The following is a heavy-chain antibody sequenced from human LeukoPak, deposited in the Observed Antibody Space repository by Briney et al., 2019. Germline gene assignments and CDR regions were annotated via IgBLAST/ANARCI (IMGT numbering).Heavy chain of an antibody. V-gene: IGHV3-7*01. Sequence: GGSLRLSCAASGFTFSSYWMNWVRQAPGKGLEWVANINQDGSEKYYVDSVKGRFTISRDNAQNSLHLQMNRLRDEDTAIYYCARYFGDPQGMDVWGQGTTVTVSS. CDR3: ARYFGDPQGMDV. CDR1: GFTFSSYW. J-gene: IGHJ6*02. CDR2: INQDGSEK. D-gene: IGHD3-10*01.